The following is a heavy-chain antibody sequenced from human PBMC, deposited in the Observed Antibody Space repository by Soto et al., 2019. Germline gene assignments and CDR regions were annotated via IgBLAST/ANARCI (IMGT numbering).Heavy chain of an antibody. V-gene: IGHV4-61*01. J-gene: IGHJ4*02. CDR2: IYNSGST. Sequence: SETLSLTCTVSGGSVSSCSYYWSWIRQPPGKELEWIGSIYNSGSTNYNPSLKSRVTISVDTSKSQLSLKLTSVTAADTAVYYCARGLGILAMSKFVSRGDYFDYWGPGTLVTVSS. CDR1: GGSVSSCSYY. D-gene: IGHD5-12*01. CDR3: ARGLGILAMSKFVSRGDYFDY.